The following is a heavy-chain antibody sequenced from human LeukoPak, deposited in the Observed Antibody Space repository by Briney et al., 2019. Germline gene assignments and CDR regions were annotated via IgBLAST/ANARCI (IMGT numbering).Heavy chain of an antibody. Sequence: ASVKVSCKASGYTFTSYGISWVRQAPGQGLEWMGWISAYNGNTNYAQTLQGRVTMTTDTSTSTAYMELRSLRSDDTAVYYCARALADFWSGYYTEYYFDYWGQGTLVTVSS. CDR3: ARALADFWSGYYTEYYFDY. J-gene: IGHJ4*02. CDR1: GYTFTSYG. D-gene: IGHD3-3*01. V-gene: IGHV1-18*01. CDR2: ISAYNGNT.